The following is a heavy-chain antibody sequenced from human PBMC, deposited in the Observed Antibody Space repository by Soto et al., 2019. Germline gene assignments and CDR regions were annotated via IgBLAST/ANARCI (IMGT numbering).Heavy chain of an antibody. Sequence: QVQLQESGPGLVKPSQTLSLTCTVSGGSISSGGYYWSWIRQPPGKGLEWIGYIYYSGSTYYNPSLKSRVTISVETSKNQFSLKLSSVTAADTAVYYCARWVNYGSGSYYKGDYGGQGTMVTVSS. D-gene: IGHD3-10*01. CDR3: ARWVNYGSGSYYKGDY. V-gene: IGHV4-31*03. CDR1: GGSISSGGYY. J-gene: IGHJ4*02. CDR2: IYYSGST.